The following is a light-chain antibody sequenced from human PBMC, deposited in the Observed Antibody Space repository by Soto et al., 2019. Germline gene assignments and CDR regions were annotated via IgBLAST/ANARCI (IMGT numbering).Light chain of an antibody. CDR1: SSDVGGYNY. CDR2: DVS. J-gene: IGLJ1*01. CDR3: CSYAGSPRYV. Sequence: QSALTQPRSVSGSPGQSVTISCTGTSSDVGGYNYVSWYQQHPGKAPKVMIYDVSERPSGVPDRFSGSKSGNTASLTISVLQDEDEADYYCCSYAGSPRYVLGTGTKLTVL. V-gene: IGLV2-11*01.